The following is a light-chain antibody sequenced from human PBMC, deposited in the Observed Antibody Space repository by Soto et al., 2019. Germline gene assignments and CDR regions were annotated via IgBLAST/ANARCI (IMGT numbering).Light chain of an antibody. CDR1: QRVSSNY. CDR3: QQYGSSPFT. J-gene: IGKJ3*01. Sequence: EIVLTQSPGALAFSPGETATLSCRASQRVSSNYLSWYQQKPGQAPRLLIHGASSRATGIPDRFSGSGSGTDFTLTISRLEPEDFAVYYCQQYGSSPFTFGPGTKVDIK. CDR2: GAS. V-gene: IGKV3-20*01.